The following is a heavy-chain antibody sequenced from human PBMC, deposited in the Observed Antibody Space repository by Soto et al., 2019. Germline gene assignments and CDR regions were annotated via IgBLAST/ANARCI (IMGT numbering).Heavy chain of an antibody. CDR1: GYSFTSYW. CDR2: IYPGDSDT. J-gene: IGHJ3*02. V-gene: IGHV5-51*01. CDR3: ARRGSRGRYCSSISCYKARYDAFDI. D-gene: IGHD2-2*02. Sequence: GESLKISCKGSGYSFTSYWIGWVRQMPGKGLEWMGIIYPGDSDTRYSPSFQGQVTISADKSISTAYLQWSSLKASDTAMYYCARRGSRGRYCSSISCYKARYDAFDIGGQGTMVNVSS.